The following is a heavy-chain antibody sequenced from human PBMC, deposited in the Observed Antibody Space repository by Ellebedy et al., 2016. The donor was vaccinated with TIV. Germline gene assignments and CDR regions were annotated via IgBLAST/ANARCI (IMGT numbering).Heavy chain of an antibody. D-gene: IGHD3-16*01. V-gene: IGHV3-23*01. CDR3: AKDQVGGDGRWVFDI. CDR1: GFIFSNFA. Sequence: GESLKISCAASGFIFSNFAMGWVRQSPGKGLEGVSGLYGSGRGIFYSDSVKGRFTISRDNPKNTLYLQMNSLRAEDTAIYYCAKDQVGGDGRWVFDIWGQGTMVTVSS. CDR2: LYGSGRGI. J-gene: IGHJ3*02.